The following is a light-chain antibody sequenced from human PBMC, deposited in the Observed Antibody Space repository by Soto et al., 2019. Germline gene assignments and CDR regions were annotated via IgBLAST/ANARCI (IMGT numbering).Light chain of an antibody. Sequence: SVLTQPPSACGTPGQRVTISCSGSSSNIGSNTVNWYQHLPGTAPKLLIYSNYQRPSGVPDRFSGSKSGTSASLVISGLQSEGEADYYCAAWDDSLNGHYVFGTGTKVTVL. CDR3: AAWDDSLNGHYV. CDR1: SSNIGSNT. CDR2: SNY. V-gene: IGLV1-44*01. J-gene: IGLJ1*01.